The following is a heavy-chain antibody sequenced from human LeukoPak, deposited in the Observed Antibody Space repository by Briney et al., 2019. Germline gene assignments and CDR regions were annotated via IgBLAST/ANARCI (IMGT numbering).Heavy chain of an antibody. CDR1: GFTFSSYG. V-gene: IGHV3-33*01. Sequence: GRSLRLSCAASGFTFSSYGMHWVRQAPGKGLEWVAVIWYDGSNKYYADSVKGRFTISRDNSKNTLYLQMNSLRAEGTAVYYCARDHRRLVVAATQYYFDYWGQGTLVTVSS. CDR3: ARDHRRLVVAATQYYFDY. D-gene: IGHD2-15*01. CDR2: IWYDGSNK. J-gene: IGHJ4*02.